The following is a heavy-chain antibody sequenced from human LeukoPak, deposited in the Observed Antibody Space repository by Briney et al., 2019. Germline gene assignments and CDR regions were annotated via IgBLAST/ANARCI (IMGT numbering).Heavy chain of an antibody. V-gene: IGHV3-21*01. J-gene: IGHJ3*02. CDR1: GFTFDDYA. D-gene: IGHD3-3*01. Sequence: GGSLRLSCAASGFTFDDYAMHWVRQAPGKGLEWVSSISSSSSYIYYADSVKGRFTISRDNAKNSLYLQMNSLRAEDTAVYYCARPTNYDFWSGASPGTFDIWGQGTMVTVSS. CDR3: ARPTNYDFWSGASPGTFDI. CDR2: ISSSSSYI.